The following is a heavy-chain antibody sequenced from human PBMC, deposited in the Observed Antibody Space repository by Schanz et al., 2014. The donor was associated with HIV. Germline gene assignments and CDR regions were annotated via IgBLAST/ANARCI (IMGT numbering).Heavy chain of an antibody. CDR1: GFTFSSYA. J-gene: IGHJ4*01. CDR3: VRDAAGRFSDRSPGY. V-gene: IGHV3-23*01. CDR2: ISESGGRT. D-gene: IGHD2-15*01. Sequence: EVQLLESGGGLEQPGGSLRLSCAASGFTFSSYAMTWVRQAPGKGLEWVSSISESGGRTYYADSVNGRFTISRDNSKNTLYLQMNSLRVEDTAVYYCVRDAAGRFSDRSPGYWGQGTLVIVSS.